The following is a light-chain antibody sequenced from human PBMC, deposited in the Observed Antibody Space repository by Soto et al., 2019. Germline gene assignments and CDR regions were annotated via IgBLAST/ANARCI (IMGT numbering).Light chain of an antibody. V-gene: IGKV1-5*01. CDR3: QQYNSYSLT. Sequence: IQSPVTLSLSPGERATLSCRASQSISSWLAWYQQKPGKAPKLLIYDASSLESGVPSRFSGSGSGTEFTLTISSLQPDDFATYYCQQYNSYSLTFGQGTKVDIK. CDR2: DAS. CDR1: QSISSW. J-gene: IGKJ1*01.